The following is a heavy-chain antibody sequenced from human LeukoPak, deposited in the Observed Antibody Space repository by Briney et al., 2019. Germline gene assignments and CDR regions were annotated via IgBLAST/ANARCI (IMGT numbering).Heavy chain of an antibody. V-gene: IGHV1-2*02. CDR2: INPNSGGT. J-gene: IGHJ6*02. CDR1: GYTFTGYY. Sequence: VASVKVSCKASGYTFTGYYMHWVRQAPGQGLEWMGWINPNSGGTNYAQKFQGRVTMTRDTSISTAYMEPSRLRSDDTAVYYCARVSRSSGWHYYYYYYGMDVWGQGTTVTVSS. D-gene: IGHD6-19*01. CDR3: ARVSRSSGWHYYYYYYGMDV.